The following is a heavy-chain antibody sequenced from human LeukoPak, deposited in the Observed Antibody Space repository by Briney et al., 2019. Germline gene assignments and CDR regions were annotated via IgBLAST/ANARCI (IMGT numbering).Heavy chain of an antibody. CDR3: ASTTYYYDSSGYPSQDYYYMDV. Sequence: ASVKVSCKASGYTFTSYYMHWVRQAPGQGLEWMGIINPSGGSTSYAQKFQGRVTMTRDMSTSTVYMELSSLRSEDTAVYYCASTTYYYDSSGYPSQDYYYMDVWGKGTTVTVSS. CDR1: GYTFTSYY. V-gene: IGHV1-46*01. J-gene: IGHJ6*03. CDR2: INPSGGST. D-gene: IGHD3-22*01.